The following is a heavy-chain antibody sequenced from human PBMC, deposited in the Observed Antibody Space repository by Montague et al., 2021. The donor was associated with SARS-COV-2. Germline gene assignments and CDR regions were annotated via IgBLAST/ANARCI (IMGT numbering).Heavy chain of an antibody. V-gene: IGHV3-23*01. CDR3: AKALYSGGFFFESGSDF. J-gene: IGHJ4*02. CDR2: ISGDGATA. CDR1: GFTLGDYA. D-gene: IGHD6-19*01. Sequence: SLRLSCAASGFTLGDYAINWVHQAPGKGLEWVASISGDGATAYYAESVLGRFAISRDNSKNTVLLQMDSLRVKDAAVYYCAKALYSGGFFFESGSDFWGQGTLVTVSS.